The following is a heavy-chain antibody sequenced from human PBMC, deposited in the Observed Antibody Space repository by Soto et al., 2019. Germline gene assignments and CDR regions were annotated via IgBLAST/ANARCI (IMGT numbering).Heavy chain of an antibody. CDR2: MYHSKRP. CDR1: GYSISNDYY. V-gene: IGHV4-38-2*01. D-gene: IGHD3-22*01. Sequence: PSETLSLTCAVSGYSISNDYYWGWIRQSPGKGLEWIGNMYHSKRPYYNPSLKSRVTISADTSKNQFSLKLTSVTAADTAVYYCVRVGYYYGTNGYFDYWGQGALVTVSS. CDR3: VRVGYYYGTNGYFDY. J-gene: IGHJ4*02.